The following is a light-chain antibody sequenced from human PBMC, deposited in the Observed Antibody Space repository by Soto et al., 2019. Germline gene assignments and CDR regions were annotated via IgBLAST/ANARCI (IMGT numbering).Light chain of an antibody. V-gene: IGKV1-39*01. J-gene: IGKJ5*01. Sequence: DIQMTQSPSSLSASVGDRVTITCRASQTISSPLSWYQQKPGKVPELLIYATSRLQSGVPSRFSGSRSGKDFTFTNRSLQPGEFSTYYLQHNYGIPAFGQGTRLEIK. CDR1: QTISSP. CDR3: QHNYGIPA. CDR2: ATS.